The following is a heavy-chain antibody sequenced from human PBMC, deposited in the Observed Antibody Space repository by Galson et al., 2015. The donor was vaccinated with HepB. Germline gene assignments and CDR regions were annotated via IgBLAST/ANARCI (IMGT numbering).Heavy chain of an antibody. CDR3: VFFRLGRLAGNSDDAFDI. CDR2: ISSNGGST. CDR1: GFTFSSYA. Sequence: SLRLSCAASGFTFSSYAMHWVRQAPGKGLEYVSAISSNGGSTYYADSVKGRFTISRDNSKNTLYLQMSSLRAEDTAVYYCVFFRLGRLAGNSDDAFDIWGQGTTVTVSS. V-gene: IGHV3-64D*06. J-gene: IGHJ3*02. D-gene: IGHD6-19*01.